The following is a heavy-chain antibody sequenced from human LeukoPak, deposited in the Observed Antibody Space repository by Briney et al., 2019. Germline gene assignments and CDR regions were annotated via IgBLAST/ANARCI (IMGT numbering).Heavy chain of an antibody. Sequence: GESLKISCKGSGYSFTSYWIGWVRQMPGKGLEWMGIIYPGDSDTRYSPSFQGQVTISADKSLSTAFLQWSSLKASDTAMYYCARSIAVALDAFDIWGQGTMVTVSS. CDR2: IYPGDSDT. J-gene: IGHJ3*02. CDR3: ARSIAVALDAFDI. CDR1: GYSFTSYW. D-gene: IGHD6-19*01. V-gene: IGHV5-51*01.